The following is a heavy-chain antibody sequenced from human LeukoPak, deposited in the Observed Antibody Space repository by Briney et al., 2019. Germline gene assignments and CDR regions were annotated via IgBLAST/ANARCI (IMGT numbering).Heavy chain of an antibody. CDR1: GYTLTELS. Sequence: ASVKVSCKVSGYTLTELSMHWVRQAPGKGLEWMGGFDPEDGETIYAQKFQGRVTMTEDTSTDTAYMGLSSLRSEDTAVYYCATSGDIVVVPAAIDYYYGMDVWGQGTTVTVSS. V-gene: IGHV1-24*01. CDR3: ATSGDIVVVPAAIDYYYGMDV. J-gene: IGHJ6*02. CDR2: FDPEDGET. D-gene: IGHD2-2*02.